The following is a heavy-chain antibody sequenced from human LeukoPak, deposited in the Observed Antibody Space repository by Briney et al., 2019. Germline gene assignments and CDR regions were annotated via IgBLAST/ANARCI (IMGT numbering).Heavy chain of an antibody. J-gene: IGHJ3*02. V-gene: IGHV3-7*01. CDR1: GSTFSSYW. CDR3: AREGDAFDI. CDR2: IKQDGSEK. Sequence: GGSLRLSCAASGSTFSSYWMSWVRQAPGKGLEWVANIKQDGSEKYYVDSVKGRFTISRDNAKNSLYLQMNSLRAEDTAVYYCAREGDAFDIWGQGTMVTVSS.